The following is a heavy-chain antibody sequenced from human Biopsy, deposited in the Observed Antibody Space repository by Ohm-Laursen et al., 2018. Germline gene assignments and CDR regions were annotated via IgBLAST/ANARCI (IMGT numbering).Heavy chain of an antibody. CDR1: GFNFSIYG. D-gene: IGHD3-16*01. Sequence: SLRLSCAASGFNFSIYGMHWVRQAPGKGLEWVSGIRDSGDSAYYADSVKGRFTISRDNSRNTLYLQMNSLRAEDTAVYFCQGGHLPPGQFYGVDAWGQGTTVTVSS. CDR3: QGGHLPPGQFYGVDA. CDR2: IRDSGDSA. J-gene: IGHJ6*02. V-gene: IGHV3-23*01.